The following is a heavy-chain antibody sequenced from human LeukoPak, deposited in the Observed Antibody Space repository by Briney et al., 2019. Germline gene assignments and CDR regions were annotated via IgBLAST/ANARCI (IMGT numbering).Heavy chain of an antibody. CDR3: ARINLPGGTNWFDP. V-gene: IGHV4-34*01. J-gene: IGHJ5*02. CDR2: GSESGGT. Sequence: SETLSLTCAVYGGSLNGHYWSWIRQPPGKGLEWIGEGSESGGTKFNPSLKSRVTISVDTSKNQFSLKLSSVTAADTAVYYCARINLPGGTNWFDPWGQGILVTVSS. D-gene: IGHD7-27*01. CDR1: GGSLNGHY.